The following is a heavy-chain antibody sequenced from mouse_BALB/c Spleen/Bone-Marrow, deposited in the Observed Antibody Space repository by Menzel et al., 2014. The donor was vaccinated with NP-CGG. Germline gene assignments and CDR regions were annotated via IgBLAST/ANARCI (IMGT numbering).Heavy chain of an antibody. V-gene: IGHV2-5-1*01. CDR2: IWRGGST. CDR3: AKRGNYGYFDY. CDR1: GFSLTSYG. D-gene: IGHD2-1*01. Sequence: VKLVESGPSLVQPSQSLSITCTVSGFSLTSYGVHWVRQSPGKGLEWLGVIWRGGSTDYNAAFMSRLSITKDKSKSQVFFKINRLQADDTAIYYCAKRGNYGYFDYWGQGTTLTVSS. J-gene: IGHJ2*01.